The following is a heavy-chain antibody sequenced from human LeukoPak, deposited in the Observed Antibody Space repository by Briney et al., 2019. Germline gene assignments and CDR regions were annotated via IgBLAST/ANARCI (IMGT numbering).Heavy chain of an antibody. J-gene: IGHJ4*02. CDR2: IIPILGIA. CDR3: ARVPWVATLHSQGDY. Sequence: GASVKVSCKASGGTFSSYAISWVRQAPGQGLEWMGRIIPILGIANYAQKFQGRVTITADKSTSTAYMELSSLRSEGTAVYYCARVPWVATLHSQGDYWGQGTLVTVSS. D-gene: IGHD5-12*01. CDR1: GGTFSSYA. V-gene: IGHV1-69*04.